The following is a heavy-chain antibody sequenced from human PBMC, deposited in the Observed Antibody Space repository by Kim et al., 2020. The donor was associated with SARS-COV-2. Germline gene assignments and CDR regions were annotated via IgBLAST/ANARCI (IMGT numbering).Heavy chain of an antibody. CDR1: GFTFSSYA. CDR3: ASPGSGSYYDWFDP. D-gene: IGHD3-10*01. CDR2: ISYDGSNK. V-gene: IGHV3-30-3*01. J-gene: IGHJ5*02. Sequence: GGSLRLSCAASGFTFSSYAMHWVRQAPGKGLEWVAVISYDGSNKYYADSVKGRFTISRDNSKNTLYLQMNSLRAEDTAVYYCASPGSGSYYDWFDPWGQGTLVTVSS.